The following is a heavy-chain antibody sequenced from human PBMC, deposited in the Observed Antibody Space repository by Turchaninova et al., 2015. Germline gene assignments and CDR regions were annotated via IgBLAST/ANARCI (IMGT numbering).Heavy chain of an antibody. CDR1: GGSVRGFY. V-gene: IGHV4-34*01. CDR3: ARVGPYCSSTSCLDV. Sequence: QVQLQQWGAGLLKPSETLSLTCGVSGGSVRGFYWSWIRKPPGEGLGWIGEIRRSARTNYNPALKSRVTISTDTSKNHLSLTLTSVTAADTAVYYCARVGPYCSSTSCLDVWGQGTLVTVSS. D-gene: IGHD2-2*01. CDR2: IRRSART. J-gene: IGHJ4*02.